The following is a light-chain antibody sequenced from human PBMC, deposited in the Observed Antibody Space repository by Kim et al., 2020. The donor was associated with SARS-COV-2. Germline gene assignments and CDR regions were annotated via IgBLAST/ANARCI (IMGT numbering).Light chain of an antibody. V-gene: IGKV1-5*01. CDR3: QQYNSYSWT. CDR1: QSISSR. Sequence: GDRVTITCRASQSISSRLAWYHQKPGKAPKLLIYDASSLEVGVPSRFSGSGSGTEFTLTISSLQPDDFATYYCQQYNSYSWTFGQETKV. J-gene: IGKJ1*01. CDR2: DAS.